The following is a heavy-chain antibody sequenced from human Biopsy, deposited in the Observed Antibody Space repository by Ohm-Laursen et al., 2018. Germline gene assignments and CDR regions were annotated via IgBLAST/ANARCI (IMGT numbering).Heavy chain of an antibody. V-gene: IGHV3-30*03. CDR1: GFTFTSYA. CDR3: ARDGKRWDYSTYFSWHFDL. D-gene: IGHD4-11*01. Sequence: SLSLSCSASGFTFTSYAMHWVRQAPGTGLEWVAVISYDGSGEYYADSLQGRFIISRDNPKNTVDLQMNSLRAEDTAVYFCARDGKRWDYSTYFSWHFDLWGRGTLATVSS. CDR2: ISYDGSGE. J-gene: IGHJ2*01.